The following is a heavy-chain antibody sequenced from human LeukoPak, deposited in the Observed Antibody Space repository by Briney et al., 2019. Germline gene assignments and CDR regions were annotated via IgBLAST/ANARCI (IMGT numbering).Heavy chain of an antibody. CDR2: VFDSGRT. V-gene: IGHV4-59*11. CDR3: TTIKRGNIFGYFDF. D-gene: IGHD5-18*01. CDR1: GGSITTHH. J-gene: IGHJ4*02. Sequence: PSETLSLTCTVSGGSITTHHWNWIRQTPGKGLEWIGYVFDSGRTKENPSLKSRVTLSADTSKNQLSLRLSSVPAADTAVYYCTTIKRGNIFGYFDFWGQGILVTVSS.